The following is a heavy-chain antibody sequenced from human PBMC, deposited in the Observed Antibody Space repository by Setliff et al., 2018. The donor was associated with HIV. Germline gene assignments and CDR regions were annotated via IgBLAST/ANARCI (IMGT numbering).Heavy chain of an antibody. CDR1: SGSITSHY. D-gene: IGHD6-19*01. Sequence: SETLSLTCTVPSGSITSHYWSWIRQTPGKGLEWIGEINHSGSSNFNPSLKSRVTISVDTSKNQFSLKLSSVTAADTAVYYCARPGKQWLVHRNWFDPWGQGTLVTVSS. V-gene: IGHV4-34*01. CDR2: INHSGSS. CDR3: ARPGKQWLVHRNWFDP. J-gene: IGHJ5*02.